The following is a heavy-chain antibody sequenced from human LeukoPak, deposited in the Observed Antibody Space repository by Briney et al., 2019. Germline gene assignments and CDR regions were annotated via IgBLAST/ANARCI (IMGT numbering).Heavy chain of an antibody. CDR2: LYNRGST. Sequence: PSETLSLTCTVSGGSISSNYRSWVRQPPGKGLEWIGYLYNRGSTNYNPSLKSRVTISVDTSKSQFSLKLRSVTAADTAVYYCARDRPGIAVAGDAFDIWGQGTMVTVSS. J-gene: IGHJ3*02. V-gene: IGHV4-59*01. CDR1: GGSISSNY. CDR3: ARDRPGIAVAGDAFDI. D-gene: IGHD6-19*01.